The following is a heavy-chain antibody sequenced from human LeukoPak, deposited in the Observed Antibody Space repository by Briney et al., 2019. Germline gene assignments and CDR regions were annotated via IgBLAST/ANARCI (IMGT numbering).Heavy chain of an antibody. CDR3: ARDPYSGSYGNYYYYFMDV. D-gene: IGHD1-26*01. CDR2: ITSGSSYI. Sequence: PGGSLRLSCAASGFTFSSYNMNWVRQAPGKGLEWVSSITSGSSYIYYADSVKGRFTISKDNAKNSLYLQMNSLRAEDTAVYYCARDPYSGSYGNYYYYFMDVWGKGTTVTISS. V-gene: IGHV3-21*01. CDR1: GFTFSSYN. J-gene: IGHJ6*03.